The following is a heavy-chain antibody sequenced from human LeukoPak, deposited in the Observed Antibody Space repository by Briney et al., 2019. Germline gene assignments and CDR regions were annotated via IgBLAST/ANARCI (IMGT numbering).Heavy chain of an antibody. D-gene: IGHD3-3*01. J-gene: IGHJ4*02. CDR1: GGTFSIYA. V-gene: IGHV1-3*01. CDR3: ARAPQGFLEWLLFDY. Sequence: ASVTVSCTASGGTFSIYAMHWVRQAPGQRLEWMGWINAGNGNTKYSQKFQGRVTITRDTSASTAYMELSSLRSEDTAVYYCARAPQGFLEWLLFDYWGQGTLVTVSS. CDR2: INAGNGNT.